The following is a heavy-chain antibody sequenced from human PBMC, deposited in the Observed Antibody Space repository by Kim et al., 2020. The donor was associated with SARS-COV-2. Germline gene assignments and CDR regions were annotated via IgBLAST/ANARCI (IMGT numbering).Heavy chain of an antibody. CDR2: IDPSDSYI. Sequence: GESLKISCKGSGYSFTSYWISWVRQMPGKGLELMGRIDPSDSYINYSPSFQGHVTISADKPINTAYLQWSSLKASDTAMYYCARHGDGAPFGAFDIWGQGTMVTFFS. D-gene: IGHD3-10*01. CDR1: GYSFTSYW. V-gene: IGHV5-10-1*01. J-gene: IGHJ3*02. CDR3: ARHGDGAPFGAFDI.